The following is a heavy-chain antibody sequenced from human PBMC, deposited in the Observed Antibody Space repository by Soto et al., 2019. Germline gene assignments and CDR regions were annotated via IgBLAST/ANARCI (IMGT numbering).Heavy chain of an antibody. V-gene: IGHV4-59*08. D-gene: IGHD3-10*01. J-gene: IGHJ5*02. CDR3: ARLLWFGEFKFDP. CDR2: IYYSGST. CDR1: GGSISSYY. Sequence: QVQLQESGPGLVKPSETLSLTCTVSGGSISSYYWSWIRQPPGKGLEWIGYIYYSGSTNYNPSLKSRVTISVDTSKNQFSPKLSSVTAADTAVYYCARLLWFGEFKFDPWGQGTLVTVSS.